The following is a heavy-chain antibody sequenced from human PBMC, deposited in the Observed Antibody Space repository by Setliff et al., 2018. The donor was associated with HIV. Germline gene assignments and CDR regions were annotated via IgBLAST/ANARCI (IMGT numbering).Heavy chain of an antibody. Sequence: LRLSCAASGFNVNNKYMSWVRQAPGKGLEWVSIIYSDDYTKYADSLKGRFTISRDNAKNSLFLQMNSLRVEDTAGYYCARDQQIGSSTSCYDYWGQGTLVTVSS. CDR2: IYSDDYT. J-gene: IGHJ4*02. V-gene: IGHV3-66*01. D-gene: IGHD2-2*01. CDR1: GFNVNNKY. CDR3: ARDQQIGSSTSCYDY.